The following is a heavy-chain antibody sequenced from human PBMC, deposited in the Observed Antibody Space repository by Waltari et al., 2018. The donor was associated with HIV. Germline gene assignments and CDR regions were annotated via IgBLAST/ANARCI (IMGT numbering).Heavy chain of an antibody. V-gene: IGHV1-2*02. D-gene: IGHD1-26*01. CDR2: INPNRGDT. J-gene: IGHJ4*02. CDR3: AKVSEGRTTFDY. Sequence: QVQLVQSGADVKKPGASVKVSCKASGYTFTASFIHWVRQPPGQGLEWMGWINPNRGDTVNAQRFQGRVALTRDASINTAYMELSRLRSDDTAVYYCAKVSEGRTTFDYWGQGTLVTVSS. CDR1: GYTFTASF.